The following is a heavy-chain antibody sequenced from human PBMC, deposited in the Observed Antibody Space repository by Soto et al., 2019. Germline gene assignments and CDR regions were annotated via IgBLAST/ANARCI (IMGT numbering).Heavy chain of an antibody. Sequence: SDTLSLTCTVSGGSISSSSYYWGWIRQPPGKGLEWIGSIDYSGSTYYNPSLKSRVTISVDTSKNQFSLKLSSVTAADTAVYNCARHGNYYDSSGSYINWLDPWGQGTLVTVLL. D-gene: IGHD3-22*01. CDR2: IDYSGST. CDR1: GGSISSSSYY. CDR3: ARHGNYYDSSGSYINWLDP. V-gene: IGHV4-39*01. J-gene: IGHJ5*02.